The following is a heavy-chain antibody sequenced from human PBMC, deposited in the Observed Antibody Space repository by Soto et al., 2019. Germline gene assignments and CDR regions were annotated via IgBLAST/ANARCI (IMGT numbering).Heavy chain of an antibody. Sequence: SFDGSNEHYADSVQGRFTISRDNSENTLYLQMNSLRADDTAVYYCARPAATVIFYSGMDVWGQGTTVTVSS. D-gene: IGHD4-17*01. V-gene: IGHV3-30-3*01. J-gene: IGHJ6*02. CDR2: SFDGSNE. CDR3: ARPAATVIFYSGMDV.